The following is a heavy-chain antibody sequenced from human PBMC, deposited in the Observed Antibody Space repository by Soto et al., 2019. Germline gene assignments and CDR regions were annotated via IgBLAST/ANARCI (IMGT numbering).Heavy chain of an antibody. Sequence: QVQLVQSGAEVKKPGSSVKVSCKASGGTFSSYAISWVRQAPGQGLEWMGGIIPIFGTANYAQKFQGRVTITADESTSTAYMELSSLRSEDMAVYYCAREKCSSTSCYTGAYYYYGMDVWGQGTTVTVSS. CDR1: GGTFSSYA. D-gene: IGHD2-2*02. V-gene: IGHV1-69*01. J-gene: IGHJ6*02. CDR2: IIPIFGTA. CDR3: AREKCSSTSCYTGAYYYYGMDV.